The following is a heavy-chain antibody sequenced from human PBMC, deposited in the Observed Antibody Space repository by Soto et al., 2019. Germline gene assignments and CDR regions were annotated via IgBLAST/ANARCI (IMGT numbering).Heavy chain of an antibody. V-gene: IGHV4-39*01. D-gene: IGHD3-3*01. CDR1: GGSISSSSYY. CDR3: ATTGAGRSRHEIEYYDFWSDNWFDP. CDR2: IYYSGST. Sequence: QLQLQESGPGLVKPSETLSLTCTVSGGSISSSSYYWGWIRQPPGKGLEWIGSIYYSGSTYYNPSLKSRVTISVDTSKNQFSLKLSSVTAADTAVYYCATTGAGRSRHEIEYYDFWSDNWFDPWGQGTLVTVSS. J-gene: IGHJ5*02.